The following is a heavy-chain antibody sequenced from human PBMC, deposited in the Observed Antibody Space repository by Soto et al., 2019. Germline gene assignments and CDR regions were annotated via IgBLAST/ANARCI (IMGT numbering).Heavy chain of an antibody. Sequence: QVQLVQSGAEVKKPGSSVKVSCKASGGTFSSYTISWVRQAPGQGLEWMGRIIPILGIANYAQKFQGRVTITADKSTSTAYMELSSLRSEDTAVYYCARGSLMPLRAEYFQHWGQGTLVTVSS. V-gene: IGHV1-69*02. CDR3: ARGSLMPLRAEYFQH. J-gene: IGHJ1*01. CDR1: GGTFSSYT. CDR2: IIPILGIA. D-gene: IGHD2-2*01.